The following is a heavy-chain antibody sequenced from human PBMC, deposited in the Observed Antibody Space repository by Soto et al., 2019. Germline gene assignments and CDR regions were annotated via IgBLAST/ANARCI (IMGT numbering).Heavy chain of an antibody. CDR2: IYYSGST. CDR1: GGSISSSSYY. Sequence: SETLSLTCTVSGGSISSSSYYWGWIRQPPGKGLEWIGSIYYSGSTYYNPSLKSRVTISVDTSKNQFSLKLSSVTAADTAVYYCERQAVRGVTYNWFDPWGQGTLVTVSS. J-gene: IGHJ5*02. V-gene: IGHV4-39*01. D-gene: IGHD3-10*01. CDR3: ERQAVRGVTYNWFDP.